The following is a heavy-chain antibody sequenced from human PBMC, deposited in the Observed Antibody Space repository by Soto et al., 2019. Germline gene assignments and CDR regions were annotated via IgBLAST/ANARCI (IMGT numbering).Heavy chain of an antibody. J-gene: IGHJ6*02. CDR2: IDPSDSYT. CDR3: ARHDRRYCSGGSCSGYYGMDV. V-gene: IGHV5-10-1*01. CDR1: GYSFTSYW. Sequence: RGESLKISCKGSGYSFTSYWISWVRQMPGKGLEWMGRIDPSDSYTNYSPSFQGHVTISADKSISTAYLQWSSLKASDTAMYYCARHDRRYCSGGSCSGYYGMDVWGQGTTVTVSS. D-gene: IGHD2-15*01.